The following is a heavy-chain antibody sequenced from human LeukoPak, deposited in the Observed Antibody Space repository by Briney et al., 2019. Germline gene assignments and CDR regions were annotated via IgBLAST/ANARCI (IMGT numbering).Heavy chain of an antibody. CDR1: GFTFISYW. D-gene: IGHD3-22*01. Sequence: PGGSLRLSCAASGFTFISYWMHWVRQAPGKGLVWVSRINSDGSSTSYADSVKGRFTISRDNAKNTLYLQMNSLRAEDTAVYYCARDRYYDLFDYWGQGTLVTVSS. V-gene: IGHV3-74*01. CDR2: INSDGSST. CDR3: ARDRYYDLFDY. J-gene: IGHJ4*02.